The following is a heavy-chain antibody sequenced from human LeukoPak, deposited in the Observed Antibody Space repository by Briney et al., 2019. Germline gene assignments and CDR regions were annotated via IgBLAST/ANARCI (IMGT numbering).Heavy chain of an antibody. CDR2: INHSGST. J-gene: IGHJ5*02. CDR1: GGSFSGYY. CDR3: ARGRYCSSTSCYAKRENNWFDP. Sequence: SETLSLTCAVYGGSFSGYYWSWTRQPPGKGLEWIGEINHSGSTNYNPSLKSRVTISVDTSKNQFSLKLSSVTAADTAVYYCARGRYCSSTSCYAKRENNWFDPWGQGTLVTVSS. D-gene: IGHD2-2*01. V-gene: IGHV4-34*01.